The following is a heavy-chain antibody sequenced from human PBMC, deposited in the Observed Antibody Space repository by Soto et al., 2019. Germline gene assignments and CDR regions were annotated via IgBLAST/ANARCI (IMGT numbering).Heavy chain of an antibody. CDR2: IGTAGDT. D-gene: IGHD3-10*01. CDR1: GFTFSSYD. Sequence: GGSLRLSCAASGFTFSSYDMHWVRQATGKGLEWVSAIGTAGDTYYPGSVKGRFTISRENAKNSLYLQMNSLRAEDTAVYYCARGHYYGSGSYYNEDYYYYGMDVWGQGTTVTVSS. CDR3: ARGHYYGSGSYYNEDYYYYGMDV. V-gene: IGHV3-13*01. J-gene: IGHJ6*02.